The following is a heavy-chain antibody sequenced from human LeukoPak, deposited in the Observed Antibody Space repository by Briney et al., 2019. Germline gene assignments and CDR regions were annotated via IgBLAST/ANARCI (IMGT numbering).Heavy chain of an antibody. D-gene: IGHD3-3*01. CDR2: IRSKAYGGTT. CDR1: GFTFGDYA. CDR3: TRIDRFLEWLLDAPDMDV. V-gene: IGHV3-49*04. J-gene: IGHJ6*03. Sequence: GGSLRLSCTASGFTFGDYAMSWVRQAPGKGLEWVGFIRSKAYGGTTEYAASVKGRFTISRDDSKSIAYLQMNSLKTEDTAVYYCTRIDRFLEWLLDAPDMDVWGKGTTVTVSS.